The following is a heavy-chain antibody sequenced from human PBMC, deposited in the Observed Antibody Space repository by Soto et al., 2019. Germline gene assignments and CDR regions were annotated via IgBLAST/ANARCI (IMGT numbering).Heavy chain of an antibody. J-gene: IGHJ3*02. V-gene: IGHV4-34*01. CDR2: INHSGST. CDR3: ASPESVSSSSFAFDI. CDR1: GGSFSGYY. D-gene: IGHD6-6*01. Sequence: SETLSLTCAVYGGSFSGYYWSWIRQPPGKGLEWIGEINHSGSTNYNPSLKSRVTISVDTSKNQFSLKLSSVTAADTAVYYCASPESVSSSSFAFDIRGQGTMVTVSS.